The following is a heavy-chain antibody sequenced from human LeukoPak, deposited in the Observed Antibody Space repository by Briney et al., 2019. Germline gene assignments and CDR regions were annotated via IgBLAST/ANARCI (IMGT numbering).Heavy chain of an antibody. V-gene: IGHV3-7*01. D-gene: IGHD2-15*01. CDR2: IKQDGSEK. CDR3: ARARGYYYYMDV. Sequence: AGGSLRLSCAASGFTFNSYGMSWVRQAPGKGLEWVANIKQDGSEKYYVDSVKGRFTISRDNAKNSLYLQMNSLRAEDTAVYYCARARGYYYYMDVWGKGTTVTVPS. CDR1: GFTFNSYG. J-gene: IGHJ6*03.